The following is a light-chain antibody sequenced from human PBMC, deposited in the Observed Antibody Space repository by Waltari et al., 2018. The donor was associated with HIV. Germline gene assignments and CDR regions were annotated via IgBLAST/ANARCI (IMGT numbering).Light chain of an antibody. CDR3: SSYTTDSTLV. V-gene: IGLV2-14*01. Sequence: QSALTQPAPVSGSPGQSLTISCTGTSSDVGGYKPVSRYQHLPGKAPKLMIYEVTNRPSGVSGRFSGSKSGNTASLTISGLQAEDEADYYCSSYTTDSTLVFGAGTKLTVL. J-gene: IGLJ3*02. CDR2: EVT. CDR1: SSDVGGYKP.